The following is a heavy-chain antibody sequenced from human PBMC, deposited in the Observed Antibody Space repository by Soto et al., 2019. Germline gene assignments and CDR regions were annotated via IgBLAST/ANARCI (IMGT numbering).Heavy chain of an antibody. CDR1: GFTFSSYA. J-gene: IGHJ4*02. CDR3: AKVEGYDSSGYYYYFDY. Sequence: GGSLRLSCAASGFTFSSYAMSWVRQAPGKGLEWVSAISGSGGSTYYADSVKGRFTISRDNSKNTLYLQMNSLRAEDTAVYYCAKVEGYDSSGYYYYFDYWGQGTLVTVSS. D-gene: IGHD3-22*01. V-gene: IGHV3-23*01. CDR2: ISGSGGST.